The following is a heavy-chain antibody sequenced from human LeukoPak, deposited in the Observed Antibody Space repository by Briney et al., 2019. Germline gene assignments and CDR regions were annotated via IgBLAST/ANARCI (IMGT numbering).Heavy chain of an antibody. CDR2: IYYSGST. Sequence: PSETLSLTCTVSGGSISSGDYYWSWIRQPPGKGLEWIGYIYYSGSTYYNPSLKSRVTISVDTSKNQFSLKLSSVTAADTAVYYCARGHIVVVPAAISSAFDIWGQGTMVTVSS. CDR1: GGSISSGDYY. J-gene: IGHJ3*02. CDR3: ARGHIVVVPAAISSAFDI. D-gene: IGHD2-2*01. V-gene: IGHV4-30-4*08.